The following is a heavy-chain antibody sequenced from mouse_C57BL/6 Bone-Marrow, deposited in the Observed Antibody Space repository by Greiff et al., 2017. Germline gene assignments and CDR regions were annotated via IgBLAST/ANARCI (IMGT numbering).Heavy chain of an antibody. J-gene: IGHJ3*01. CDR2: IHPNSGST. V-gene: IGHV1-64*01. Sequence: HVHVKQSGAELVKPGASVKLSCKASGYTFTSYWMHWVKQRPGQGLEWIGMIHPNSGSTNYNEKFKSKATLTVDKSSSTAYMQLSSLTSEDSAVYYCARSNPWFAYWGQGTLVTVAA. CDR3: ARSNPWFAY. CDR1: GYTFTSYW.